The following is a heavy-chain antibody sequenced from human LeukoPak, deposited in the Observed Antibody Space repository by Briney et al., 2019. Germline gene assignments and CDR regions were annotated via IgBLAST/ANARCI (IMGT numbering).Heavy chain of an antibody. J-gene: IGHJ4*02. Sequence: GGSLRLSCAASGFTFSSYGMHWVRQAPGKGLEWASVIHNDGSTYYADSVKGRFTISRDNSKNTLYLQMNSLRVEDTAVYYCAALARDYWGQGTLVTVSS. CDR2: IHNDGST. CDR3: AALARDY. CDR1: GFTFSSYG. D-gene: IGHD3-3*02. V-gene: IGHV3-NL1*01.